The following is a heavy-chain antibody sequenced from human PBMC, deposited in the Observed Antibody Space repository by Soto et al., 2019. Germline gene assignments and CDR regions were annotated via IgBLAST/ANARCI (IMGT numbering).Heavy chain of an antibody. CDR2: IIPFSGST. CDR1: GGTFSRYV. CDR3: ARAGTVTDFYHYYYGMEI. J-gene: IGHJ6*01. D-gene: IGHD4-17*01. Sequence: QVQLVQSGAEVKKPGSPVKVSCKVSGGTFSRYVVSWVRQAPGQGLEWMGGIIPFSGSTNYTQKFQGRVTLTADISTSTAYMELSSVTSEDTDVYYCARAGTVTDFYHYYYGMEIWGQGTTVTVTS. V-gene: IGHV1-69*06.